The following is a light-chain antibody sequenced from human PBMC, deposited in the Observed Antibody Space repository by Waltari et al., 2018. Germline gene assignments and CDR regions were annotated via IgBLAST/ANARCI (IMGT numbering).Light chain of an antibody. V-gene: IGKV1-NL1*01. CDR1: QGISNS. Sequence: DIQMTQSPSSLSASVGDSVTITCRASQGISNSLAWYQQKVGKAPKLLLYSASTLESGVPSRFSGGGSGADYTLTISSLQPEDFATYYCQQYYSNLFTSGPGTKVDIK. CDR3: QQYYSNLFT. CDR2: SAS. J-gene: IGKJ3*01.